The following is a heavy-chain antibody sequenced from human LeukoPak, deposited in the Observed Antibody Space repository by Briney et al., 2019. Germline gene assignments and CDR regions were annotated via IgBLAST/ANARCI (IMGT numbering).Heavy chain of an antibody. CDR3: TRDLIGGNAYDY. J-gene: IGHJ4*02. Sequence: GGSLRLSCAASGFTFSSYAMNWVRQAPGKGPEWIAYVTSSSRTIYYADSVKGRFTISRDNAKSSLYLQLDSLRAEDTAVYYCTRDLIGGNAYDYWGQGALVTVSS. D-gene: IGHD2-15*01. CDR2: VTSSSRTI. V-gene: IGHV3-48*01. CDR1: GFTFSSYA.